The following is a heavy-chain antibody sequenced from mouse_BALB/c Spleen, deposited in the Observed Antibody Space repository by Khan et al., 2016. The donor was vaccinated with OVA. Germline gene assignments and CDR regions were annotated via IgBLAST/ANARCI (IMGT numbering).Heavy chain of an antibody. D-gene: IGHD1-2*01. J-gene: IGHJ4*01. V-gene: IGHV9-3*02. CDR2: INTNTGEP. Sequence: QIQLVQSGPELKKPGETVKISCKASGYTFTNYGLNWVKQAPGKVLKWMGWINTNTGEPTYAEEVKGHFAFSLETFANPALLQSNTHKNEDTATSTYARQFRTADPLYYYPLGYWGQGTAVTVAS. CDR1: GYTFTNYG. CDR3: ARQFRTADPLYYYPLGY.